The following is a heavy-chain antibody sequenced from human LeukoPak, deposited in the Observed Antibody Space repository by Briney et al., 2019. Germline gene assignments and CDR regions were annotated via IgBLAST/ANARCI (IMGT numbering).Heavy chain of an antibody. J-gene: IGHJ5*02. V-gene: IGHV4-4*07. Sequence: SETLSLTCTVSGGSISSYYWSWIRQPAGKGLEWIGRIYTSGSTNYNPSLKSRVTMSVDTSKNQFSLKLSSVTAADTAVYYCARNGRITIFGVVTHGNWFDPWGQGTLVTVSS. D-gene: IGHD3-3*01. CDR3: ARNGRITIFGVVTHGNWFDP. CDR2: IYTSGST. CDR1: GGSISSYY.